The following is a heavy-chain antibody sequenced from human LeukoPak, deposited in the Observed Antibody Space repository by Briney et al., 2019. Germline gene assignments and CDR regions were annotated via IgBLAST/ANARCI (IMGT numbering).Heavy chain of an antibody. CDR1: GGSISSYY. Sequence: SETLSLTCTVSGGSISSYYWSWIRQPAGKGLEWIGRIYTSGSTNYNPSLKSRVTISVDTSKNQFSLKLSSVTAADTAVYYCARARSPVDYDFWSGYYYYMDVWGKGTTVTVSS. D-gene: IGHD3-3*01. CDR2: IYTSGST. J-gene: IGHJ6*03. V-gene: IGHV4-4*07. CDR3: ARARSPVDYDFWSGYYYYMDV.